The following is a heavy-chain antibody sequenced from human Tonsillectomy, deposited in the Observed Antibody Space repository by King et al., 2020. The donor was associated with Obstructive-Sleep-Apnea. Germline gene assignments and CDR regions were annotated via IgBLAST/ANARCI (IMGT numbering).Heavy chain of an antibody. CDR3: ARDLTGMDV. V-gene: IGHV1-69*01. J-gene: IGHJ6*02. CDR2: IIPRSGTA. Sequence: VQLVESGAEVKKPGSSVTVSCKASGGTVTTDTIRWVRQAPGQGLDWRGGIIPRSGTANYSQKCRGRVTITADSSTNIGFMELNSLRSEDTAVYYCARDLTGMDVWGQGTSVAVSS. CDR1: GGTVTTDT. D-gene: IGHD3-9*01.